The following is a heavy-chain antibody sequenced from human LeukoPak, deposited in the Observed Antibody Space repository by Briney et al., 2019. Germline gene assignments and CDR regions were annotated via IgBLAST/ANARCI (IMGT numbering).Heavy chain of an antibody. CDR1: GYTFTSYG. V-gene: IGHV1-18*01. CDR3: ARSSGYATPYDY. D-gene: IGHD5-12*01. CDR2: IGAYNGNT. Sequence: APVKVSCKASGYTFTSYGISWVRQAPGQGLEWMGWIGAYNGNTNYAQKLQGRVTMTTDTSTSTAYMELRSLRSDDTAVYYCARSSGYATPYDYWGQGTLVTVSS. J-gene: IGHJ4*02.